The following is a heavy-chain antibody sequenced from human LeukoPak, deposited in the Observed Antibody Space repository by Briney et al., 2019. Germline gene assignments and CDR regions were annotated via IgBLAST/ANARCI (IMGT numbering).Heavy chain of an antibody. J-gene: IGHJ2*01. V-gene: IGHV3-23*01. Sequence: GGSLRLSCAASGFTFSSHAMSWVRQAPGKGLEWVSAINGSGSSTYYADSVKGRVSISRDNSKNTLYLQMNSLRVEDTAVYYCARDGGSAPVNWYFDLWGRGTLVAVSS. CDR3: ARDGGSAPVNWYFDL. CDR2: INGSGSST. D-gene: IGHD3-3*01. CDR1: GFTFSSHA.